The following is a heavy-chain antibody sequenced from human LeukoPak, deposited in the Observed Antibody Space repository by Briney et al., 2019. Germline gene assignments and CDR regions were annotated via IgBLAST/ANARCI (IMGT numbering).Heavy chain of an antibody. V-gene: IGHV5-51*01. D-gene: IGHD2-2*01. CDR1: GYNFTSHW. CDR2: IHPGDSDT. Sequence: GESLKISCKGSGYNFTSHWIGWVRQMPGKGLEWMGIIHPGDSDTRYSPSFQGQVTISVDKSISTAYLEWSSLKASDTAMYYCARHVSSSRVAYDVWGQGTMVTVSS. CDR3: ARHVSSSRVAYDV. J-gene: IGHJ3*01.